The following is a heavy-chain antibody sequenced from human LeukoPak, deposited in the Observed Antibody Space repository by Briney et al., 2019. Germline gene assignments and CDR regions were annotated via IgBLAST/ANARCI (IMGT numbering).Heavy chain of an antibody. CDR3: ARESTPGNGYYFDY. V-gene: IGHV3-23*01. D-gene: IGHD3-10*01. J-gene: IGHJ4*02. CDR1: GFSFVNSA. CDR2: ISGGGDT. Sequence: GGSLRLSCAASGFSFVNSAMGWVRQAPGKGLEWVSSISGGGDTYYADSVRGRFTISRDNSRNTLYLQMNSLRAEDTDVCYCARESTPGNGYYFDYWGQGTLVTVSS.